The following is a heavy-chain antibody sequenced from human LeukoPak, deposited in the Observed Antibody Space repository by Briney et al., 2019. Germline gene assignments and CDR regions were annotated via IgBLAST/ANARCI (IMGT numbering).Heavy chain of an antibody. J-gene: IGHJ4*02. CDR3: TTGEQLVPDY. Sequence: GGSLRLSCAASGFTFSSAWMTWIRQAPGKGLEWVGRIKSKTDGGTTDSAAPVKGRFTISRDDSKNTLYLQMNSLKTEDTAVYYYTTGEQLVPDYWGQGTLVTVSS. CDR2: IKSKTDGGTT. V-gene: IGHV3-15*01. D-gene: IGHD1/OR15-1a*01. CDR1: GFTFSSAW.